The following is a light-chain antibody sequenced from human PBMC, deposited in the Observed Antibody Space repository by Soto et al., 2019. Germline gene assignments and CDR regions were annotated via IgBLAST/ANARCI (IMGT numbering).Light chain of an antibody. J-gene: IGLJ1*01. CDR3: CSYAGVNTFYV. CDR1: SSDVGSYNL. CDR2: GVS. V-gene: IGLV2-23*02. Sequence: QSALTQPASVXGSPGQSITISCTGTSSDVGSYNLVSWYQQHPGKAPKLMIYGVSKRPSGVSDRFSGSKSGDTASLTISGLQAEDEADYYCCSYAGVNTFYVFGTGNKVTVL.